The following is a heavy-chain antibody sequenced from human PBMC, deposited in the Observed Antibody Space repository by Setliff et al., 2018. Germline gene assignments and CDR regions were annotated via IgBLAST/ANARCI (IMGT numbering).Heavy chain of an antibody. J-gene: IGHJ6*03. CDR1: GGTFSNSA. D-gene: IGHD6-19*01. Sequence: ASVKVSCKAFGGTFSNSAINWVRQAPGHGLEWMGGIIPIRGAADYAQKFQGKVIITADGSTSTAYMELTSLRSDAAAVYYCARGPSGWSSATSRYYFYMDVWGKGTTVTVSS. V-gene: IGHV1-69*13. CDR2: IIPIRGAA. CDR3: ARGPSGWSSATSRYYFYMDV.